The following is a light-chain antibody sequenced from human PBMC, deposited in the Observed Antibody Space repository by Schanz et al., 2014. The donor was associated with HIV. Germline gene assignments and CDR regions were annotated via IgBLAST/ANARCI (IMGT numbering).Light chain of an antibody. CDR1: QDIRNH. CDR2: AAS. Sequence: DIQMTQSPSAMSASVGDRVTLTCRASQDIRNHLAWFQQKPGKVPQRLIYAASTLQSGVPSRFSGSGSGTDFTLTISCLQSEDFATYYCQQYYSYPPYTFGQGTKLEIK. CDR3: QQYYSYPPYT. V-gene: IGKV1-17*03. J-gene: IGKJ2*01.